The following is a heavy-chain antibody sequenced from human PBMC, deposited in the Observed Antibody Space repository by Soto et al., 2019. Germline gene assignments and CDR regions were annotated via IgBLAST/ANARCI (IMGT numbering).Heavy chain of an antibody. D-gene: IGHD3-22*01. J-gene: IGHJ4*02. CDR2: INPSGGST. Sequence: ASVKVSCKASGYTFTSYYMHWVRQAPGQGLEWMGIINPSGGSTSYAQKFQGRVTMTRDTSTSTVYMELSSLRSEDTAVYYCARDARINYYDSSGYYYYFDYWGQGTLVTVSS. V-gene: IGHV1-46*01. CDR1: GYTFTSYY. CDR3: ARDARINYYDSSGYYYYFDY.